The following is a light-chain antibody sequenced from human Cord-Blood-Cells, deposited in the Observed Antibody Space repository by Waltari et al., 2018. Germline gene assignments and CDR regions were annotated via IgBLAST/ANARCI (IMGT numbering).Light chain of an antibody. Sequence: QSALTQPASVSGSPGQSITISCTGTSSDVGGYNYVSWYQQHPGKAPKLMIYDVSNRPSWVSNRFSGSKSGNTASLTISGLQAEDEADYYCSSYTGSSTWVFGGGTKLTVL. CDR2: DVS. CDR1: SSDVGGYNY. V-gene: IGLV2-14*01. J-gene: IGLJ3*02. CDR3: SSYTGSSTWV.